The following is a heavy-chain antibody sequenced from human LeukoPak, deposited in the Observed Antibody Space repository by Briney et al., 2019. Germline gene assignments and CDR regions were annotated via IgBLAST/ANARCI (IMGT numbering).Heavy chain of an antibody. D-gene: IGHD3-10*01. CDR1: GGSFSGYY. V-gene: IGHV4-34*01. CDR3: ARDEVYGSGTFSYYFDY. Sequence: SETLSLTCAVYGGSFSGYYWSWIRQPPGKGLEWIGEINHSGSTNYNPSLKSRVTISVDTSKNQFSLKLSSVTAADTAVYYCARDEVYGSGTFSYYFDYWGQGTLVTVSS. J-gene: IGHJ4*02. CDR2: INHSGST.